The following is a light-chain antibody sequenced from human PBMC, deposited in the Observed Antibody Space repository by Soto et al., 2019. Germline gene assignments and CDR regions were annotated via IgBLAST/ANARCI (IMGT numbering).Light chain of an antibody. V-gene: IGLV7-43*01. J-gene: IGLJ3*02. CDR3: LLYYGRDQLV. CDR2: TTN. Sequence: QAVVTQEPSLTVSPGGTVTLTCASSTGAVTSGNYPSWFQQQPGQAPRTLIYTTNDNHSWTPARFSGSLRGEKAAVTLSGVQHEDEDEYYCLLYYGRDQLVFGGGTKLTVL. CDR1: TGAVTSGNY.